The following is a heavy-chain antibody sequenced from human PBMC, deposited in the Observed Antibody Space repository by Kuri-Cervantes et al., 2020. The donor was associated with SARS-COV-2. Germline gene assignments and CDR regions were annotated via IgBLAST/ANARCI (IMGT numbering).Heavy chain of an antibody. V-gene: IGHV4-30-2*02. J-gene: IGHJ4*02. CDR3: ARSEAWDDYYFDY. Sequence: SETLSLTCAVSGGSISSGGYSWSWIRQPPGKGLEWIGYIYHSGSTYYNPSLKSRVTISVDRSKNQFSLKLSSVTAADTAVYYCARSEAWDDYYFDYWGQGTLVTVSS. D-gene: IGHD3-3*01. CDR2: IYHSGST. CDR1: GGSISSGGYS.